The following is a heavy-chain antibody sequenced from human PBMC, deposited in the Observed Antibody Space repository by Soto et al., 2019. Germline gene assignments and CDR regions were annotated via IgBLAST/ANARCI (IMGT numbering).Heavy chain of an antibody. CDR3: ASLFFYEEVLIGYYLNLFEF. D-gene: IGHD3-9*01. Sequence: PGKGLEWIGSSYCSGSTYYNPSLKRRVTISVDTSKTQCSLKLSSVATADTAVYYCASLFFYEEVLIGYYLNLFEFLGKGSLVTVSS. J-gene: IGHJ5*01. V-gene: IGHV4-39*01. CDR2: SYCSGST.